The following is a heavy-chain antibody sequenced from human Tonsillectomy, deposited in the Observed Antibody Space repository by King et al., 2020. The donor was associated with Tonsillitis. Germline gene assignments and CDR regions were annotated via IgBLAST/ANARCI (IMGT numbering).Heavy chain of an antibody. CDR2: FYYSGTT. CDR3: ARERRIAAAGTEYNWFDP. J-gene: IGHJ5*02. D-gene: IGHD6-13*01. Sequence: VQLQESGPGLVKPSETLSLTCTVSGGSISRYYWSWIRQPPGKGLEWIGYFYYSGTTNYNPSLKSRVTISVDTSKKYFSLRLSSVTAADTAVYYCARERRIAAAGTEYNWFDPWGQGTLVTVSS. V-gene: IGHV4-59*01. CDR1: GGSISRYY.